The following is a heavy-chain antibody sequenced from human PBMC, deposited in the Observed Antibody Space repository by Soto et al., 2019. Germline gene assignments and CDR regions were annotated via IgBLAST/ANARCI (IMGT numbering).Heavy chain of an antibody. Sequence: SVNVSCTASGGTFSSYAISLVRQAPGQGLEWMGGIIPIFGTANYAQKFQGRVTITADKSTSTAYMELSSLRSEDTAVYYCARDINWFDPWGQGTLVTVSA. V-gene: IGHV1-69*06. CDR3: ARDINWFDP. CDR1: GGTFSSYA. J-gene: IGHJ5*02. CDR2: IIPIFGTA.